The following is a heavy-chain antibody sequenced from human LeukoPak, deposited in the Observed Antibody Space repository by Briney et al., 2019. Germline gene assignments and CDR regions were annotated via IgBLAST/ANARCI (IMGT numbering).Heavy chain of an antibody. CDR2: IYYSGSS. J-gene: IGHJ4*02. CDR1: GGSISSGSYY. Sequence: PSETLSLTCTVSGGSISSGSYYWGWIRQLPGKGLEWIGSIYYSGSSYYNPSLKSRVTISVDTSKNQFSLKLSSVTAADTAVYYCPRRAHNSVYFDYWGQGTLVTVSS. CDR3: PRRAHNSVYFDY. V-gene: IGHV4-39*01. D-gene: IGHD5-24*01.